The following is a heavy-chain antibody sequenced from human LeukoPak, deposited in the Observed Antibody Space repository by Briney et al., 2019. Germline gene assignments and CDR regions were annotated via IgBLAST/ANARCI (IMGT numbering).Heavy chain of an antibody. CDR3: TSNHDSSGYTPDY. V-gene: IGHV3-49*03. D-gene: IGHD3-22*01. CDR2: IRSKPYGGTT. CDR1: GFTFGDYA. J-gene: IGHJ4*02. Sequence: GGSLRLSCIASGFTFGDYAMSWFRQAPGKGLEWVGFIRSKPYGGTTEYATSVKGRFTISRDDSKSIAYLQMYSLKTEDTAVYFCTSNHDSSGYTPDYWGQGTLVTVSS.